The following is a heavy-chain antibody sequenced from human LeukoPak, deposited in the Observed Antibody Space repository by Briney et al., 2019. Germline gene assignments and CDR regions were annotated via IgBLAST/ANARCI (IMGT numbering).Heavy chain of an antibody. CDR1: GGSISIYY. Sequence: SETLSLTCTVSGGSISIYYWNWLRQPAGKALEWIGRIFTSGITNYHPSLKSRVTMSVDTSKNQFSLNLSSVIAADTAIYYCARETSGTYYNPLGYMDVWGKGTTVTVSS. V-gene: IGHV4-4*07. CDR3: ARETSGTYYNPLGYMDV. CDR2: IFTSGIT. D-gene: IGHD3-10*01. J-gene: IGHJ6*03.